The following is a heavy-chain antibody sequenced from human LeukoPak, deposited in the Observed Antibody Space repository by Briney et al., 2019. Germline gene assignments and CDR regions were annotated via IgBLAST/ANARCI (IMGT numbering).Heavy chain of an antibody. CDR3: ATQDSSHY. Sequence: PSETLSLTCTVPVDSVTSTNYYWGWIRQPPGRGLEWIASIRYSESAYYSPSHKSRHTISVDTSKNQFSLRRRSLTATDTAVYYCATQDSSHYWGQGTLVTVSS. V-gene: IGHV4-39*01. CDR1: VDSVTSTNYY. J-gene: IGHJ4*02. CDR2: IRYSESA. D-gene: IGHD3-22*01.